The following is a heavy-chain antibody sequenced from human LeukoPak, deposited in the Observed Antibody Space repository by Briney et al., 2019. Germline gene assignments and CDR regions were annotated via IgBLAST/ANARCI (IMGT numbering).Heavy chain of an antibody. Sequence: GGSLRLSCAGSGFSISNSGMHWVRQAPGKGLEWVAFIRYDGNSKYYADSVKGRFTISRDNSKNTLFLQMNSLTVEDTAVYYCAKDGGMRSDFDYWGQGTLVTVSS. D-gene: IGHD3-3*01. CDR2: IRYDGNSK. CDR3: AKDGGMRSDFDY. CDR1: GFSISNSG. J-gene: IGHJ4*02. V-gene: IGHV3-30*02.